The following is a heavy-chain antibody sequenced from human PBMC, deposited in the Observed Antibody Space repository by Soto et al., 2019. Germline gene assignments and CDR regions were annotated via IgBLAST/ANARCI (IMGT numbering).Heavy chain of an antibody. V-gene: IGHV4-31*03. CDR2: IYYGGST. CDR1: GGSISSGGYY. Sequence: QVQLQESGPGLVKPSQTLSLTCTVSGGSISSGGYYWSWIRQHPGKGLEWIGYIYYGGSTYYNPSLKSRVTISVDTSKNQFSLKLSSVTAADTAVYYCARDRWFGELYHLLGFEPLGQGTLVTVSS. CDR3: ARDRWFGELYHLLGFEP. D-gene: IGHD3-10*01. J-gene: IGHJ5*02.